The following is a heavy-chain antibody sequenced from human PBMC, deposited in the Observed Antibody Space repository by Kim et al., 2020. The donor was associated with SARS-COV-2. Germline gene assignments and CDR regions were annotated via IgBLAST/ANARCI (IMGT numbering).Heavy chain of an antibody. V-gene: IGHV3-15*01. CDR1: GLTFTNAW. Sequence: GGSLRLSCAASGLTFTNAWMAWVRQAPGKGLEWVGRIKSKTDGGTTDYAAPVKGRFTISRDDSKSTLYLQMNSLKTEDTALYYCTTGGRPVGTTVFDHWGQGTLVTVSS. CDR2: IKSKTDGGTT. CDR3: TTGGRPVGTTVFDH. D-gene: IGHD1-26*01. J-gene: IGHJ4*02.